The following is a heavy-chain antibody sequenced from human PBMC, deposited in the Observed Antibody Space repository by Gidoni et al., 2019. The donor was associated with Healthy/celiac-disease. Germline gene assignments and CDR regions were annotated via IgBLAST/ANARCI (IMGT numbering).Heavy chain of an antibody. CDR3: ARGHYYGSGLNWFDP. D-gene: IGHD3-10*01. CDR2: INHSGST. Sequence: GLEWIGEINHSGSTNYNPSLKSRVTISVDTSKNQFSLKLSSVTAADTAVYYCARGHYYGSGLNWFDPWGQGTLVTVSS. J-gene: IGHJ5*02. V-gene: IGHV4-34*01.